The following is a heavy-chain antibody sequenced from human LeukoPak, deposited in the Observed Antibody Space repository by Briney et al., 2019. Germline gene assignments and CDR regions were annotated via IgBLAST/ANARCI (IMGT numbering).Heavy chain of an antibody. J-gene: IGHJ4*02. V-gene: IGHV4-61*08. CDR3: AREGGYGSGYLSY. D-gene: IGHD3-10*01. CDR2: IYYSGST. Sequence: SETLSLTCTVSGGSINNGGYYWSWIRQHPGKGLEWIEYIYYSGSTTYNPSLKSRVTISVDTSKNQFSLKLTSVTAADTALYYCAREGGYGSGYLSYWGQGTLVTVSS. CDR1: GGSINNGGYY.